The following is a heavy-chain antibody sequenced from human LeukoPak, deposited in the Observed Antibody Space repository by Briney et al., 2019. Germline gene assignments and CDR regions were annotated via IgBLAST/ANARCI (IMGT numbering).Heavy chain of an antibody. J-gene: IGHJ4*02. CDR2: IKQDGSEK. CDR3: ARVGLESTYDSSGYYTYYFDY. Sequence: GGSLRLSCAASGFTFSSYWMSWVRQAPGKGLEWVANIKQDGSEKYYVDSVKGRFTISRDNAKNSLYLQMNSLRAEDTAVYYCARVGLESTYDSSGYYTYYFDYWGQGTLVTVSS. CDR1: GFTFSSYW. D-gene: IGHD3-22*01. V-gene: IGHV3-7*01.